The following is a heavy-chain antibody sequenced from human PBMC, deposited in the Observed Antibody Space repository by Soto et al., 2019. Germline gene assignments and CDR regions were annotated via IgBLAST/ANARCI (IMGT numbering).Heavy chain of an antibody. CDR3: ARSGMVATFDY. CDR1: GGSISSSSYY. CDR2: IYYSGST. V-gene: IGHV4-39*01. Sequence: TSETLSLTCTVSGGSISSSSYYWGWIRQPPGKGLEWIGSIYYSGSTYYNPSLKSRVTISVDTSKNQFSLKLSSVAAADTAVYYCARSGMVATFDYWGQGTLVTVSS. J-gene: IGHJ4*02. D-gene: IGHD5-12*01.